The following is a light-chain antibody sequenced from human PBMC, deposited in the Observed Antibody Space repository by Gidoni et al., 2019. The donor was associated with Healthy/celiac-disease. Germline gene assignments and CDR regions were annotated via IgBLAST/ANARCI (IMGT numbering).Light chain of an antibody. CDR1: QSISSY. CDR3: QQSYSTPLT. Sequence: DIQMTQSPSSLSASVGDRVTITCLASQSISSYLNWYQQKPGKAPKLLIYAASSLQSGVPSRSSGSGSGTDFTLTISSLQPEDFATYYCQQSYSTPLTFGGGTKVEIK. V-gene: IGKV1-39*01. J-gene: IGKJ4*01. CDR2: AAS.